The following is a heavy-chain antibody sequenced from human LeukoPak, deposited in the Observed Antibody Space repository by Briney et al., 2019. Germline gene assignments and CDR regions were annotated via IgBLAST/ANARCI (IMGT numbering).Heavy chain of an antibody. CDR3: ARDHCSGGSCYSESIDY. Sequence: GASVKVSCKASGYTFTGYYMHWVRQAPGQGLEWMGWINPNSGGTNYAQKFQGRVTMTRDTSISTAYMELSRLRSDDTAVYYCARDHCSGGSCYSESIDYWGQGTLVTVSS. J-gene: IGHJ4*02. V-gene: IGHV1-2*02. CDR2: INPNSGGT. CDR1: GYTFTGYY. D-gene: IGHD2-15*01.